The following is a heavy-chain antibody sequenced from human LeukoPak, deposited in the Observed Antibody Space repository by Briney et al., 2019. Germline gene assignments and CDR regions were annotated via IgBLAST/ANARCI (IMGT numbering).Heavy chain of an antibody. CDR3: ARDQQRGYDSPREYFQH. Sequence: PGRSLRLSCAASGFTFDDYAMHWVRQAPGKGLEWVSGISWNSGSIGYADSVKGRFTISRDNAKNSLYLQMNSLRAEDTAVYYCARDQQRGYDSPREYFQHWGQGTLVTVSS. V-gene: IGHV3-9*01. J-gene: IGHJ1*01. D-gene: IGHD5-12*01. CDR2: ISWNSGSI. CDR1: GFTFDDYA.